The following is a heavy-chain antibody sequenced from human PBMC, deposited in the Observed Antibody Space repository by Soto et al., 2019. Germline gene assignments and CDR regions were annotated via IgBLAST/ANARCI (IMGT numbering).Heavy chain of an antibody. V-gene: IGHV1-69*12. Sequence: QVQLVQSGAEVKKPGSSVKVSCKASGGTFSSYAISWVRQAPGQGLEWMGGIIPIFGTTNYAQKFQGRITITADASTSTAYMELSSLRSEHTAVYYCARVVTVVKSFHYWYFDLWGRGTLVTVSS. D-gene: IGHD2-15*01. CDR2: IIPIFGTT. CDR3: ARVVTVVKSFHYWYFDL. J-gene: IGHJ2*01. CDR1: GGTFSSYA.